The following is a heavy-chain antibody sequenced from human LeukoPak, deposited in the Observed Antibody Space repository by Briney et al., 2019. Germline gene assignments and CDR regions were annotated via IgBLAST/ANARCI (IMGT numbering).Heavy chain of an antibody. Sequence: GGSLRLSCAASGFTFSSYGMTWVRQAPGKGLEYVSAISSNGGSTYYANSVKGRFTISRDNSKNTLYLQMGSLRAEDMAVYYCARGPYCSGGSCYLGGWYYYYYMDVWGKGTTVTISS. V-gene: IGHV3-64*01. CDR3: ARGPYCSGGSCYLGGWYYYYYMDV. CDR1: GFTFSSYG. J-gene: IGHJ6*03. CDR2: ISSNGGST. D-gene: IGHD2-15*01.